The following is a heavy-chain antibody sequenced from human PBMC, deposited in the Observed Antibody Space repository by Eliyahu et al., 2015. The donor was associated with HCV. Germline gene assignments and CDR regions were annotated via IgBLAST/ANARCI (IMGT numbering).Heavy chain of an antibody. CDR2: ISWDSRSL. V-gene: IGHV3-9*01. D-gene: IGHD1-26*01. J-gene: IGHJ4*02. CDR1: GFXFGDYA. Sequence: EVQVVESGGGLVQPGRSLRLSCAASGFXFGDYAMHWVRQVAGKGLEGVSGISWDSRSLVYADSVKGRFTISRDNAKNSLFLQMDSLRAEDTALYYCVRQMTWQLGPFDSWGQGTLVTVSS. CDR3: VRQMTWQLGPFDS.